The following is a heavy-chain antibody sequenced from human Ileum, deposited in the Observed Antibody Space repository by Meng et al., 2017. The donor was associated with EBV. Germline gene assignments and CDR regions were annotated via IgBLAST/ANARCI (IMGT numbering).Heavy chain of an antibody. Sequence: QVQLQESGPGLVHPSETLSLTCAVSGGSISRSDWWSWVRQPPGKGLEWIGETSHSGSTNYSPSLKSRVTISLDKSKNQLSLKLNSVTAADTAVYYCASSDYYRSDYWGQGTLVTVSS. CDR1: GGSISRSDW. D-gene: IGHD3-22*01. J-gene: IGHJ4*02. CDR2: TSHSGST. V-gene: IGHV4-4*02. CDR3: ASSDYYRSDY.